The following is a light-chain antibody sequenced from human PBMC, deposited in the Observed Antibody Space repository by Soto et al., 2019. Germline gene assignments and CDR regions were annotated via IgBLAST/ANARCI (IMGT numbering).Light chain of an antibody. J-gene: IGLJ3*02. Sequence: QSVLTQPPSASGTPGQGVTISCSGSTSNIGSNPVNWYQQLPGTAPKLLIYSNNQRPSGVPDRFSGSKSGTSASLAISGLQSEDEADYYCAAWDDSLNGLVFGGGTKVTVL. CDR3: AAWDDSLNGLV. CDR1: TSNIGSNP. CDR2: SNN. V-gene: IGLV1-44*01.